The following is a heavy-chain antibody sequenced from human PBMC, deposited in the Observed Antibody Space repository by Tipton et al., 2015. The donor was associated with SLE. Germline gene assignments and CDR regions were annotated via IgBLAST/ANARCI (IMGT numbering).Heavy chain of an antibody. CDR1: GGSISSYY. CDR3: ANDYGGSRGYDNCFDP. J-gene: IGHJ5*02. V-gene: IGHV4-59*01. Sequence: TLSLTCTVSGGSISSYYWSWIRQPPGKGLEWIAYIHSSGSTNYNPSLKSRVTISADTSKNQFSLKVSSVTAADSAVYYCANDYGGSRGYDNCFDPWGQGILVTVSS. D-gene: IGHD5-12*01. CDR2: IHSSGST.